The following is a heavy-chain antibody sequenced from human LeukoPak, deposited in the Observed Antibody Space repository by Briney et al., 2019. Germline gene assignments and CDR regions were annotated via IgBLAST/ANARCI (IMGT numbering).Heavy chain of an antibody. CDR2: INPNSGGT. CDR1: GYTFTGYY. J-gene: IGHJ3*02. Sequence: ASVKVSCKASGYTFTGYYMHWVRQAPGQGLERMGWINPNSGGTNYAQKFQGWVTMTRDTSISTAYMELSRLRSDDTAVYYCARGALLRYFDWLPWGDAFDIWGQGTMVTVSS. CDR3: ARGALLRYFDWLPWGDAFDI. D-gene: IGHD3-9*01. V-gene: IGHV1-2*04.